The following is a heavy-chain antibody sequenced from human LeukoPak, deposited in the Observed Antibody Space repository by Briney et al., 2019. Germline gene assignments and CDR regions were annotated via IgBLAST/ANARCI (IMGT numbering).Heavy chain of an antibody. CDR1: GFTFGGYG. Sequence: PGGSLRLSCAASGFTFGGYGMHWVRQAPGRGLECVAFIQSDGSNEYYSDSVKGRFTISRDNAKNSLYLQMNALRTDDTAVYYCVRGYYYHCMDVWGKGTTVTVSS. J-gene: IGHJ6*03. V-gene: IGHV3-30*02. CDR3: VRGYYYHCMDV. CDR2: IQSDGSNE.